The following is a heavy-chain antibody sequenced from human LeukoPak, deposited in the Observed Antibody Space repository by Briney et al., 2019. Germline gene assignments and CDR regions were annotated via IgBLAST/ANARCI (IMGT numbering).Heavy chain of an antibody. CDR3: ARWEDGSRYHYFDY. CDR2: INHSGST. Sequence: TSETLSLTCAVYGGSFSGYYWSWIRQPPGKGLEWIGEINHSGSTNYNPSLKSRVTISVDTSKNQFSLKLSSVTAADTAVYYCARWEDGSRYHYFDYWGQGTLVTVSS. CDR1: GGSFSGYY. J-gene: IGHJ4*02. D-gene: IGHD1-26*01. V-gene: IGHV4-34*01.